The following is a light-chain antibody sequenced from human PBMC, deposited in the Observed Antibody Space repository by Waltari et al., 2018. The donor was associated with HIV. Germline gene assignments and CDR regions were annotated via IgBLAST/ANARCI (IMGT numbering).Light chain of an antibody. CDR1: QSVSSN. Sequence: EIVMTQSPATLSVSPGEPATLPCRARQSVSSNLAWYQQKPGQAPRRLIYGAPTRATGIPARFSGSGSGTEFTLTISSLQSEDFAVYYCQQYNNWPLWTFGQGTKVEIK. CDR3: QQYNNWPLWT. J-gene: IGKJ1*01. V-gene: IGKV3-15*01. CDR2: GAP.